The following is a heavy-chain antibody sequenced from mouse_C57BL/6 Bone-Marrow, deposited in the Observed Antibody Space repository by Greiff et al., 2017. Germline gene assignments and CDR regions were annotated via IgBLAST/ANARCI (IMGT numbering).Heavy chain of an antibody. D-gene: IGHD1-1*01. CDR3: ARGGTVARDY. J-gene: IGHJ2*01. CDR2: IYPRDGST. V-gene: IGHV1-85*01. Sequence: QVHVKQSGPELVKPGASVKLSCKASGYTFTSYDINWVKQRPGQGLEWIGWIYPRDGSTKYNEKFKGKATLTVDTSSSTAYMELHSLTSEDSAVYFCARGGTVARDYWGQGTTLTVSS. CDR1: GYTFTSYD.